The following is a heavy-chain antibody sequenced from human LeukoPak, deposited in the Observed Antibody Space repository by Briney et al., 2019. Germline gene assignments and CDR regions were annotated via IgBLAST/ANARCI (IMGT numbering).Heavy chain of an antibody. Sequence: SETLSLTCTVSGGSISSSSYYWGWIRQPPGKGLEWIGSIYYSGSTYYNPSLKSRVTISVDTSKNQFSLKLSSVTAADTAVYYCARDWDPTEPGAFYDYWGQGTLVTVSS. D-gene: IGHD7-27*01. J-gene: IGHJ4*02. CDR2: IYYSGST. V-gene: IGHV4-39*07. CDR3: ARDWDPTEPGAFYDY. CDR1: GGSISSSSYY.